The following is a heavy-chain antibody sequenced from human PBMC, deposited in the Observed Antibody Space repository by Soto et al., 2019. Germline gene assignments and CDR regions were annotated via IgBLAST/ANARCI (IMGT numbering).Heavy chain of an antibody. D-gene: IGHD6-13*01. CDR3: ARDQAAAGTDV. J-gene: IGHJ6*02. V-gene: IGHV4-31*03. CDR2: IYYSGST. CDR1: GGSISSGGYY. Sequence: SETLSLTCTVSGGSISSGGYYWSWIRQHPGKGLEWIGYIYYSGSTYYNPSLKSRVTISVDTSKNQFSLKLSSVTAADTAVYYCARDQAAAGTDVWGQGTTVTAP.